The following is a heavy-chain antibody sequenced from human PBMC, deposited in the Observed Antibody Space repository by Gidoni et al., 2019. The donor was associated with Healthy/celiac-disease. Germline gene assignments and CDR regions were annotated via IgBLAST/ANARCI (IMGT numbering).Heavy chain of an antibody. CDR2: INHSGST. D-gene: IGHD3-3*01. CDR1: GGSFSGYY. Sequence: QVQLQQWGAGLLKPSETLSLTCAVYGGSFSGYYWSWIGKPPGKGLAWIGEINHSGSTNYNPSLKSRVTISVDTSKNQFSLKLSSVTAADTAVYYCARAPRGGRITIFGVVMSYYYYGMDVWGQGTTVTVSS. J-gene: IGHJ6*02. V-gene: IGHV4-34*01. CDR3: ARAPRGGRITIFGVVMSYYYYGMDV.